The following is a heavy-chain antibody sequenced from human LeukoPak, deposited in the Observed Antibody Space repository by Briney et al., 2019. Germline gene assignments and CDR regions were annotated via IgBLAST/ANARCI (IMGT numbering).Heavy chain of an antibody. Sequence: PGGSLRLSCAVSGFTFTKYAMNWVPQGPGKGLEWVSGIGASGGTTYYADSVQGRFTISRDNSKNTLYLQVNSLRAEDTGVYFCAKDLEAVAGTIVNDYWGQGTLITVSS. CDR3: AKDLEAVAGTIVNDY. V-gene: IGHV3-23*01. J-gene: IGHJ4*02. D-gene: IGHD6-19*01. CDR1: GFTFTKYA. CDR2: IGASGGTT.